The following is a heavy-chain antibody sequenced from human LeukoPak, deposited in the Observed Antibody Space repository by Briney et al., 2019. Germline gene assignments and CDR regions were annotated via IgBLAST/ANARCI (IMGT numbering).Heavy chain of an antibody. CDR1: GYTFITYW. Sequence: GESLKISCKASGYTFITYWIGWVRQMPGKGLEWTGIIYPGDSDTRYSPSFQGQVTISADKSISTAYLHWSSLMASDTAIYYCARPDDYGGKPAAFDIWGQGTLVTVSS. D-gene: IGHD4-23*01. V-gene: IGHV5-51*01. CDR3: ARPDDYGGKPAAFDI. CDR2: IYPGDSDT. J-gene: IGHJ3*02.